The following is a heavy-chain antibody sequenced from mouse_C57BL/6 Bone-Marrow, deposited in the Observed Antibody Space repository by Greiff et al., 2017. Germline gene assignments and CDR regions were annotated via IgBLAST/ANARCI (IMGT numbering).Heavy chain of an antibody. CDR3: TTGGMDY. CDR2: IDPENGDT. J-gene: IGHJ4*01. V-gene: IGHV14-4*01. Sequence: EVQVVESGAELVRPGASVKLSCTASGFNIKDDYMHWVKQRPEQGLEWIGWIDPENGDTEYASKFQGKATITADTSSNTAYLQLSSLTSEDTAVYYCTTGGMDYWGQGTSVTVSS. CDR1: GFNIKDDY.